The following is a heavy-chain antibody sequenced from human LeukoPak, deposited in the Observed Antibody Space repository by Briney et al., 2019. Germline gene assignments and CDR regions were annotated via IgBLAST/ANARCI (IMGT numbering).Heavy chain of an antibody. J-gene: IGHJ4*02. Sequence: GRSLRLSCAASGFTFDDYAMHWVRQAPGKGLEWVSGISWNSGSIGYADSVKGRFTISRDNAKNSLYLQMNSLRAEDTALYYCAKDNYGILTGPTGGPDYWGQGTLVTVSS. D-gene: IGHD3-9*01. CDR2: ISWNSGSI. CDR1: GFTFDDYA. V-gene: IGHV3-9*01. CDR3: AKDNYGILTGPTGGPDY.